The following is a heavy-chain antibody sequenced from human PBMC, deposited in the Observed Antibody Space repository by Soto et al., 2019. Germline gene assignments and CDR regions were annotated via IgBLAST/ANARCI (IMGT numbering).Heavy chain of an antibody. CDR2: ITSSSNTI. CDR1: GFTFSVYS. V-gene: IGHV3-48*01. CDR3: ARARIYYYGMDV. Sequence: ESGGGLVQPGGSLRLSCAASGFTFSVYSINWVRQAPGKGLEWVSYITSSSNTIYYADSVKGRFTISRDNAQHSLYLQMNSLRGEDTAVYYCARARIYYYGMDVWGQGTTVTVSS. J-gene: IGHJ6*02.